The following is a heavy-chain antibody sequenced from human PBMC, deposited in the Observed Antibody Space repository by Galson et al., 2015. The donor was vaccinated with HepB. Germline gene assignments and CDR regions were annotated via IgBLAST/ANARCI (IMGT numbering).Heavy chain of an antibody. CDR2: IHLGDSDM. Sequence: QSGAEVKKPGESVKISCKVSGYSFTSYWIVWVRQMPGKGLEWMGIIHLGDSDMRYSPSFQGQVTISADKSISTAYLQWISLKASDTAMYYCAGGLNSGNYIYWGQGTLVTASS. CDR1: GYSFTSYW. J-gene: IGHJ4*02. V-gene: IGHV5-51*03. D-gene: IGHD1-26*01. CDR3: AGGLNSGNYIY.